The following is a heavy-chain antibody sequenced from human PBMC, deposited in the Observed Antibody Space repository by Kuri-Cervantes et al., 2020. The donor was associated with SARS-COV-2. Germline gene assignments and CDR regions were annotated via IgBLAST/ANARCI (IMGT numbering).Heavy chain of an antibody. V-gene: IGHV3-23*01. D-gene: IGHD3-3*01. J-gene: IGHJ4*01. CDR2: ISTNGDYT. Sequence: GESLKISCAASGFTFSDSGMNWVRQAPGKGLEWVSAISTNGDYTYYADSVRGRFTISRDDSKNTMYLQMNRLRVEDTAVYYCAKCSRTGVPRTSSEDWGQGTLVTVSS. CDR3: AKCSRTGVPRTSSED. CDR1: GFTFSDSG.